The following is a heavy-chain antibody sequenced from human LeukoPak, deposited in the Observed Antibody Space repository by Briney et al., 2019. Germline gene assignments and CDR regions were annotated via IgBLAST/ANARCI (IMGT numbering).Heavy chain of an antibody. Sequence: PSETLSLTCAVSGYSISSGYYWGWIRQPPGKGLEWIGSIYHSGSTFYNPSLKSRVAISVDTSKNQFSLKLNSVTAPDTAMYYCARQDIVLMVYAPGGFDPWGQGALVTVSS. CDR2: IYHSGST. J-gene: IGHJ5*02. CDR1: GYSISSGYY. CDR3: ARQDIVLMVYAPGGFDP. V-gene: IGHV4-38-2*01. D-gene: IGHD2-8*01.